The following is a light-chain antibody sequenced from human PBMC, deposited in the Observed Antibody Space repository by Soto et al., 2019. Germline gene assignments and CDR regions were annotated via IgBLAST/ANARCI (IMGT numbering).Light chain of an antibody. Sequence: DIQMTQSPSTLSASVGDRATITCRASQTIKRWVAWYQQKPGQAPKLLIYDAASLESGIPSRFSGTGFGTEFTLTISSLQPDDFATYYCQQYENYWTFGQGTRVEIK. CDR3: QQYENYWT. CDR1: QTIKRW. J-gene: IGKJ1*01. CDR2: DAA. V-gene: IGKV1-5*01.